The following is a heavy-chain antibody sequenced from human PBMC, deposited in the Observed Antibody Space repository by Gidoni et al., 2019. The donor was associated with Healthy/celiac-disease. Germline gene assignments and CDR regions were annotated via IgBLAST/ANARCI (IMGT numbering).Heavy chain of an antibody. CDR2: LNAGTSST. J-gene: IGHJ6*02. CDR3: ARGAYCGSTSCYKGRMDV. V-gene: IGHV1-3*01. CDR1: GYTCNSYE. Sequence: QVQLVQAAAEANKSGAAVKVSCRAPGYTCNSYERHWVRQAPGQRLEWMGWLNAGTSSTKYSQTFRGMVTITRDTSAGTAYMELSRLSSADTAVYYCARGAYCGSTSCYKGRMDVWGQGTTVTVSS. D-gene: IGHD2-2*02.